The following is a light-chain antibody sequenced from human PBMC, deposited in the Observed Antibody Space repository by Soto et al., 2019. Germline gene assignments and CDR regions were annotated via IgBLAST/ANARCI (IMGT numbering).Light chain of an antibody. CDR1: TSDVGAYNY. V-gene: IGLV2-8*01. CDR2: EAS. Sequence: QSVLTQPPSASGSPGQSVTISCTGTTSDVGAYNYVSWYQQHPGKAPKLVIYEASRRPSGVPDRFSGSKSGNTASLTVSGLQAEDEADYYCSSYAGDNKGVFGTG. J-gene: IGLJ1*01. CDR3: SSYAGDNKGV.